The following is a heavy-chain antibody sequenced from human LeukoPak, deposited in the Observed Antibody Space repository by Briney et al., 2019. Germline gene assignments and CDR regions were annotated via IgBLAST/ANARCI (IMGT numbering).Heavy chain of an antibody. Sequence: SVKVSCKASGVTFSSYAISWVRQAPGQGLEWMGRIIPIFGIANYAQKFQGRVTITADKSTSTAYMELSSLRPEDTAFYYCAKDRMPAAMDHFYYGMDVWGEGTTVTVSS. CDR3: AKDRMPAAMDHFYYGMDV. D-gene: IGHD2-2*01. V-gene: IGHV1-69*04. J-gene: IGHJ6*04. CDR2: IIPIFGIA. CDR1: GVTFSSYA.